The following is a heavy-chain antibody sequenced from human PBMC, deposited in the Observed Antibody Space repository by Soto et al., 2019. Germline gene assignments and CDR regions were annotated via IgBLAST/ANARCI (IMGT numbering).Heavy chain of an antibody. Sequence: GGSLRLSCAASGFTFDDYAMHWVRQAPGKGLEWVSSISWNSDNIGYADSVKGRFAVSRDNAKSSLFLQMNSLRAEDTAVYYCARSELSYGDYVSRWGQGTLVTVSS. V-gene: IGHV3-9*01. CDR3: ARSELSYGDYVSR. D-gene: IGHD4-17*01. J-gene: IGHJ4*02. CDR1: GFTFDDYA. CDR2: ISWNSDNI.